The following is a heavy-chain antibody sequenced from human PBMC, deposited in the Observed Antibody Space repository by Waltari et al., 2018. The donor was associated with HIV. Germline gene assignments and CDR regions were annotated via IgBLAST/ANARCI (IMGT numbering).Heavy chain of an antibody. J-gene: IGHJ4*02. CDR1: GGPISRYY. Sequence: QVQLQASGPGLVKPSETLSLTCSASGGPISRYYCRCILPPAGKGPEWIGRIYPRGSTNYSPALKSRVTLSVDTSKNQFSLKLMSVIAADTAMYYCARGAGELQGRAFDYWGQGTLVTVSS. D-gene: IGHD1-7*01. V-gene: IGHV4-4*07. CDR3: ARGAGELQGRAFDY. CDR2: IYPRGST.